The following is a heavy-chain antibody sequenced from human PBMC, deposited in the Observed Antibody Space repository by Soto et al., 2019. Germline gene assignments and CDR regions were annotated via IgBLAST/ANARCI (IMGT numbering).Heavy chain of an antibody. Sequence: PSETLSLTCTVSGGSISSGGYYWSWIRQHPGKGLEWIGYIYYSGSTYYNPSLKSRVTISVDTSKNQFSLKLSSVTAADTAVYYCARDQEGLARVDYYYGMDVWGQGTTVTVSS. CDR2: IYYSGST. CDR1: GGSISSGGYY. V-gene: IGHV4-31*03. J-gene: IGHJ6*02. CDR3: ARDQEGLARVDYYYGMDV. D-gene: IGHD1-26*01.